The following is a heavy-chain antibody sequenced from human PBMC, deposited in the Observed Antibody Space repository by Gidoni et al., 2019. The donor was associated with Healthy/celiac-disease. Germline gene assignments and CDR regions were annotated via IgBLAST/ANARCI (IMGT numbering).Heavy chain of an antibody. CDR3: ARDGRDSSGYYYALY. CDR2: IYYSGST. Sequence: QVQLPESGPGLVKPSQTLSLTCPISGCSISSSGYYWSWIRQHPGKGLEWIGYIYYSGSTYYNPSLKSRVTISVATSKNQFSLKLSSVTAADTAVYYCARDGRDSSGYYYALYWGQGTLVTVSS. V-gene: IGHV4-31*03. J-gene: IGHJ4*02. D-gene: IGHD3-22*01. CDR1: GCSISSSGYY.